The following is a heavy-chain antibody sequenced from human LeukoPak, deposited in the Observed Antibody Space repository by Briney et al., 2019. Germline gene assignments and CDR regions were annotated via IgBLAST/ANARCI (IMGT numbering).Heavy chain of an antibody. Sequence: SETLSLTCAVSGGSIRSSYWWSWVRQPPGKGLEWIGEVYDSGSTNYNPSLNSRVTISVDKSKNQFSLKLTSVTAADTAVYYCARMIQRWLYDYNFDYWGQGTLVTVSS. J-gene: IGHJ4*02. CDR3: ARMIQRWLYDYNFDY. CDR1: GGSIRSSYW. CDR2: VYDSGST. V-gene: IGHV4-4*02. D-gene: IGHD5-18*01.